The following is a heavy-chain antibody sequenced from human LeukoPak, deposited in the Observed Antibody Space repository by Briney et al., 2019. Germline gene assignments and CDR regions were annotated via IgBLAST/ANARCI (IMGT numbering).Heavy chain of an antibody. CDR2: IYPGDSDT. J-gene: IGHJ4*02. D-gene: IGHD6-13*01. V-gene: IGHV5-51*01. CDR3: ARHRTRIAAAGHIDY. CDR1: GYSFTSYW. Sequence: GESLKISCKGSGYSFTSYWIGWVRQMPGKGLEWMGIIYPGDSDTRYSPSFQGQVTISADKSISTAYLQWSSLKASDTAMYYCARHRTRIAAAGHIDYWGQGTLVTVSS.